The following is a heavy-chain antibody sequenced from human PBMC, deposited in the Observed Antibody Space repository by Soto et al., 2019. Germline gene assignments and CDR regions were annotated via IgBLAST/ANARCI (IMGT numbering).Heavy chain of an antibody. V-gene: IGHV3-23*01. CDR3: ANPRVVVTAIVPDAFDI. J-gene: IGHJ3*02. CDR2: ISGSGGST. Sequence: GGSLRLSCAASGFTFSSYAMSWVRQAPGKGLEWVSAISGSGGSTYYADSVKGRFTISRDNSKNTLYLQMNSLRAEDTAVYYCANPRVVVTAIVPDAFDIWGQGTMVTVSS. CDR1: GFTFSSYA. D-gene: IGHD2-21*02.